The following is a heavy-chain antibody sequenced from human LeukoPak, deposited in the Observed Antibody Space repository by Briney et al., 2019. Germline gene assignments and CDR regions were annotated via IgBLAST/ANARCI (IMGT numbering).Heavy chain of an antibody. CDR2: IYTSGST. CDR1: GGSISSYY. V-gene: IGHV4-4*07. CDR3: ARRPRYDILTGYPYPFDY. D-gene: IGHD3-9*01. J-gene: IGHJ4*02. Sequence: TSETLSLTCTVSGGSISSYYWSWIRQPAGKGLEWIGRIYTSGSTNYNPSLKSRVTMSVDTSKNQFSLKLSSVTAADTAVYYCARRPRYDILTGYPYPFDYWGQGTLVTVSS.